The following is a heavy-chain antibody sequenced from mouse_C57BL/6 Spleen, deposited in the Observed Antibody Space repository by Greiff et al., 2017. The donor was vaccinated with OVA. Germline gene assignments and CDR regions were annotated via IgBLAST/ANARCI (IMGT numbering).Heavy chain of an antibody. Sequence: QVQLQQPGAELVKPGASVKLSCKASGYTFTSYWMHWVKQRPGRGLEWIGRIDPNSGGTKYNEKFKSKATLTVDKPSSTAYMQRSSLTSEDSAVYYCARRGVTTVVDWYFDVWGTGTTVTVSS. CDR1: GYTFTSYW. V-gene: IGHV1-72*01. J-gene: IGHJ1*03. D-gene: IGHD1-1*01. CDR2: IDPNSGGT. CDR3: ARRGVTTVVDWYFDV.